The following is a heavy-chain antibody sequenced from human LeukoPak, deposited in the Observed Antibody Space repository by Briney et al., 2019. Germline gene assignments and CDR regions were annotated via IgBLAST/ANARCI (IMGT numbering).Heavy chain of an antibody. J-gene: IGHJ4*02. Sequence: SETLSLTCSVSGVSLRNSNYYWGWIRQPPGKGLEWIASWYYNGNTYYNPSLRSRVTISVDTSKNQFSLTLSSVTAADTAVYYCARRPGHYDSWGQGALVTVSS. CDR3: ARRPGHYDS. CDR2: WYYNGNT. V-gene: IGHV4-39*01. CDR1: GVSLRNSNYY.